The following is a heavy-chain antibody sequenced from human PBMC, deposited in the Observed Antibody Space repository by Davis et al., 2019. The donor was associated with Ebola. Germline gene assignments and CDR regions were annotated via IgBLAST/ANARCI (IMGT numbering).Heavy chain of an antibody. D-gene: IGHD2-15*01. CDR1: GLTFSSYG. Sequence: GESLKISCAASGLTFSSYGMHWVRQAPGKGLEWVAVIWYDGSNKYYADSVKGRFTISRDNSKNTLYLQMNSLRAEDTAVYYCAKMGRCSGGSCYAWYNWFDPWGQGTLVTVSS. CDR2: IWYDGSNK. J-gene: IGHJ5*02. V-gene: IGHV3-33*06. CDR3: AKMGRCSGGSCYAWYNWFDP.